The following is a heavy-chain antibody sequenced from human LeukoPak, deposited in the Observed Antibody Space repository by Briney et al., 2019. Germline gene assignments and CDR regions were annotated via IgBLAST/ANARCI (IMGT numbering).Heavy chain of an antibody. CDR2: IYYSGST. J-gene: IGHJ5*02. CDR1: GYSISSSNW. CDR3: AGFGWERQLGFDP. D-gene: IGHD1-26*01. Sequence: PSDTLSLXCTVSGYSISSSNWWGWIRQPPGKGLEWIGYIYYSGSTYYNPSLKSRVTMSVDTSKNQFSLKLSSVTAVDTAVYYCAGFGWERQLGFDPWGQGTLVTVSS. V-gene: IGHV4-28*01.